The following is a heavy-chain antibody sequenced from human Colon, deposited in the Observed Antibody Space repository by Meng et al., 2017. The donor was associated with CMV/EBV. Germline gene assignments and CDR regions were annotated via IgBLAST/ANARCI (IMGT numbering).Heavy chain of an antibody. Sequence: AGSLRLSCAASGFTFSSDSMNWVRQAPGKGLEWVSSISSSSSYIHYADSVKGRFTISRDNAKNPLYLQRNSLRAEDTAVYYCARDRYSVPHWGQGTLVTVSS. D-gene: IGHD5-18*01. CDR1: GFTFSSDS. CDR2: ISSSSSYI. CDR3: ARDRYSVPH. J-gene: IGHJ4*02. V-gene: IGHV3-21*01.